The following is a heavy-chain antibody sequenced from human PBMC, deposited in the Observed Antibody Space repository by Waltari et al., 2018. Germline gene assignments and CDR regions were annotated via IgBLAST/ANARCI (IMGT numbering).Heavy chain of an antibody. V-gene: IGHV3-48*01. CDR1: GITLSAYS. D-gene: IGHD6-19*01. CDR2: ISTRSTSK. Sequence: DVQLVESGGDLVQPGGSLRLSCAAPGITLSAYSMNWVRQAPGKGLEWVAYISTRSTSKDYADSVRGRFTISRDNAKNSLYLQMNSLTAEDTGVYYCASEYSSGWATNHWGQGTLVTVSS. CDR3: ASEYSSGWATNH. J-gene: IGHJ4*02.